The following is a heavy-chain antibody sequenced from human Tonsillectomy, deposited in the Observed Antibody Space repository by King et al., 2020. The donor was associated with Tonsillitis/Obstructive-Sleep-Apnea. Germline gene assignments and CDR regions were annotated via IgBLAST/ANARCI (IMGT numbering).Heavy chain of an antibody. CDR3: AGTGAIGNWLHP. Sequence: QLQESGPGLVKPSETLSLTCTVSGGSISSYYWSWIRQPPGKGLEWIGYIYYSGSTNYNPSLKGRVTISIDTSKNQFSLKLTSVTAADTAVYYCAGTGAIGNWLHPRGQGTLATVAA. CDR2: IYYSGST. V-gene: IGHV4-59*08. CDR1: GGSISSYY. J-gene: IGHJ4*02. D-gene: IGHD2-2*02.